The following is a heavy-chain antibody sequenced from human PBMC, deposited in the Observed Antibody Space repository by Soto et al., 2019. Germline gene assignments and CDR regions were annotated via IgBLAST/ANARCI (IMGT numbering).Heavy chain of an antibody. CDR2: IYYSGST. J-gene: IGHJ4*02. D-gene: IGHD3-22*01. Sequence: PSETLSLTCTVSGGSISSSSYYWGWIRQPPGKGLEWIGSIYYSGSTYYNPSLKSRLTISVDTSKNQFSLKLSSVTAADTAVYYCASWFFPYYYDSSGQDYWGQGTLVTVSS. CDR3: ASWFFPYYYDSSGQDY. CDR1: GGSISSSSYY. V-gene: IGHV4-39*01.